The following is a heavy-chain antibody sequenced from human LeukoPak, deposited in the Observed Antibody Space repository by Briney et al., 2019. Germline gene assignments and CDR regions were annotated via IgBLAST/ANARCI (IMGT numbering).Heavy chain of an antibody. J-gene: IGHJ5*02. CDR3: ARRRWAGTFHGWFDP. CDR1: GGSISSYY. D-gene: IGHD6-19*01. CDR2: IYYSGST. V-gene: IGHV4-59*08. Sequence: SETLPLTCTVPGGSISSYYWSWIRQPPGKGLEWIGYIYYSGSTNYNPSLKSRVTISVDTSKNQFSLKLSSVTAADTAVYYCARRRWAGTFHGWFDPWGQGTLVTVSS.